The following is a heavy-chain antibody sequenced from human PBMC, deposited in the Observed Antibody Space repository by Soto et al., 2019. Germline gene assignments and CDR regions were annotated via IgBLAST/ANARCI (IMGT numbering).Heavy chain of an antibody. CDR2: TYHRSKWYY. D-gene: IGHD1-26*01. Sequence: SQTLSLTCAISGDSVSSNSATWNWIRQSPSRGLEWLGRTYHRSKWYYDYAASVQSRISINPDTSKNQFSLQLKSVTPEDSAVYYCAKVGAGQVRGLGYRDYWGQGTLVTVSS. CDR1: GDSVSSNSAT. V-gene: IGHV6-1*01. J-gene: IGHJ4*02. CDR3: AKVGAGQVRGLGYRDY.